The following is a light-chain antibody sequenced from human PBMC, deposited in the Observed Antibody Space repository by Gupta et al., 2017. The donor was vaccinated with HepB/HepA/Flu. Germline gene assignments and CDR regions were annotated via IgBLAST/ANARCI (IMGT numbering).Light chain of an antibody. CDR2: QVS. V-gene: IGLV2-8*01. Sequence: QSALTQPPSASGSPGQSITISCTGSDRDVGGYDYVSWYQQHPGKAPKLIIFQVSKRPSGVPDRFSGSKSGSTASLTVSGVQAEDEADYYCSSYGGNSDVVFGGGTKLTVL. CDR1: DRDVGGYDY. J-gene: IGLJ3*02. CDR3: SSYGGNSDVV.